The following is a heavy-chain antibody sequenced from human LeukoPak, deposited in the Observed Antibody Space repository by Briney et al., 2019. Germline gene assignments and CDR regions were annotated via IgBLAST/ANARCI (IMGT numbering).Heavy chain of an antibody. CDR1: GYSFPHFD. V-gene: IGHV1-8*01. CDR2: MNPNSGNK. J-gene: IGHJ6*03. D-gene: IGHD6-19*01. CDR3: ARGPQWRGDYYFMDV. Sequence: SVKVSCKAAGYSFPHFDIDWVRQASGQGLEWLGWMNPNSGNKGYAQKFQGRVTMTMNTSITTAYMELSSVRSEDAALYYCARGPQWRGDYYFMDVWGRGTTVTVSS.